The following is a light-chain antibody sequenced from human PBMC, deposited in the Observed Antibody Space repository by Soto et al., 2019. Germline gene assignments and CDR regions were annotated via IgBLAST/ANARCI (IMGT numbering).Light chain of an antibody. V-gene: IGKV1-6*01. Sequence: AIQMIQSPSSLSASVGDRVTITCRASQGIRNDLDWFQQKPGKAPKLLIYAASNLQSGVPARFSGSGSGTDFTLTISSLQPEDVATYYCLQKYFYPYTFGPGTKVDIK. CDR3: LQKYFYPYT. J-gene: IGKJ3*01. CDR2: AAS. CDR1: QGIRND.